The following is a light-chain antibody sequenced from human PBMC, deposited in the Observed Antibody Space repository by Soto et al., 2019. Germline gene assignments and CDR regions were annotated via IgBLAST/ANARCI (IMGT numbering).Light chain of an antibody. J-gene: IGLJ1*01. CDR1: SSDVGGYNY. V-gene: IGLV2-14*01. CDR3: SSYTSSSTLV. CDR2: EVS. Sequence: SALTQPASVSGSPGQSITISCTGTSSDVGGYNYVSWYQQHPGKAPKLMIYEVSNRPSGVSNRFSGSKSGNTASLTISGLQAEDEADYYCSSYTSSSTLVFGTGTKVNAL.